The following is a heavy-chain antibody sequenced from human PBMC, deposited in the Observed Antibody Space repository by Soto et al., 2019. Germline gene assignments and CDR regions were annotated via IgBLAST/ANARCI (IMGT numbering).Heavy chain of an antibody. D-gene: IGHD1-26*01. J-gene: IGHJ4*02. CDR2: ISYDGSNK. Sequence: GGSLRLSCAASGFTFSSYAMHWVRQAPGKGLEWVAVISYDGSNKYYADSVKGRFTISRDNSKNTLYLQMNSLRAEDTAVYYCACQGGLSPFDYWGQGTLVTVSS. CDR3: ACQGGLSPFDY. V-gene: IGHV3-30-3*01. CDR1: GFTFSSYA.